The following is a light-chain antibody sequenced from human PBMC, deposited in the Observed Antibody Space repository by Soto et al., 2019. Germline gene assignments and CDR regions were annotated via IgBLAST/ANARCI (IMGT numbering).Light chain of an antibody. CDR1: SSDVGGFNY. J-gene: IGLJ1*01. CDR2: DVT. CDR3: TSYTSSSTYV. V-gene: IGLV2-14*03. Sequence: QSVLTQPASVSGSPGQSITISCTGTSSDVGGFNYVSWYQQHPGKAPKLMIYDVTNRPSGVSYRFSGSKSGTTASLTISGLQAEDVAEYYCTSYTSSSTYVFGTGTNVTVL.